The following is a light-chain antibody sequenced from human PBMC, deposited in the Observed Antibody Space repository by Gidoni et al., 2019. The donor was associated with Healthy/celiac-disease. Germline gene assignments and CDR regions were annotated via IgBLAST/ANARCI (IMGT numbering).Light chain of an antibody. CDR3: QQYDNLYT. CDR1: QDISNY. Sequence: DIQMTQSPSSLSASVGDRVTITCQASQDISNYLNWYQQKPGKAPKRLIYDASNLETGVPSRFSGSGSGTDFTFTISSLQPEDIATYYCQQYDNLYTFGQGTNLEIK. V-gene: IGKV1-33*01. CDR2: DAS. J-gene: IGKJ2*01.